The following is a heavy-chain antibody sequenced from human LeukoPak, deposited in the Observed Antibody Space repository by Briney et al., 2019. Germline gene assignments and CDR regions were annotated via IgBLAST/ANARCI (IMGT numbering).Heavy chain of an antibody. V-gene: IGHV4-38-2*01. CDR1: GYSISSGFY. CDR3: ARRRAYTNYYCYMDV. J-gene: IGHJ6*03. Sequence: SETLSLTCAVSGYSISSGFYWDWIRQPPGKGLEWIGSIYHSGNTFYNPSLKSRVTTSVDTSKNQFSLKLSSVTAADTAVYYCARRRAYTNYYCYMDVWGKGTTVTVSS. D-gene: IGHD4-11*01. CDR2: IYHSGNT.